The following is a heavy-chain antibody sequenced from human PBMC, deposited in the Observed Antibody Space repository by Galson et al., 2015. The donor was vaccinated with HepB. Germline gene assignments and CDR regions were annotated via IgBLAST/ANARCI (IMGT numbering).Heavy chain of an antibody. J-gene: IGHJ4*02. CDR1: GFTVSSNY. V-gene: IGHV3-53*01. Sequence: SLRLSCAASGFTVSSNYMTWIRQAPGKGLEWVSVIYSGGSAYFADSVQGRFTISRDNSKNTVFLQMNSLRADDTAVYYCVRVPGEGHWGQGTLVTVSS. D-gene: IGHD3-10*01. CDR3: VRVPGEGH. CDR2: IYSGGSA.